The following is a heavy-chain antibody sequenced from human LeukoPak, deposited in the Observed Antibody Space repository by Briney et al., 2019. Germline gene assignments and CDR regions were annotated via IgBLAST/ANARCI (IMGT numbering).Heavy chain of an antibody. CDR2: ISGSGNRT. V-gene: IGHV3-23*01. Sequence: SGGSLRLSCAASGFTFSSYAMSWVRQAPGKGLEWVSSISGSGNRTYYADSVKGRFTISRDNAKNSLYLQMNSLRAEDTAVYYCARRHWNYEGYYFDYWGQGTLVTVSS. D-gene: IGHD1-7*01. J-gene: IGHJ4*02. CDR3: ARRHWNYEGYYFDY. CDR1: GFTFSSYA.